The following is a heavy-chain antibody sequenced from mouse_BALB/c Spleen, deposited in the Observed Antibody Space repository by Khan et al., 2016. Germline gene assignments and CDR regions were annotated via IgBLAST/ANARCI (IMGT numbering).Heavy chain of an antibody. CDR3: ARNDGKYLEY. J-gene: IGHJ2*01. CDR2: INYSGST. CDR1: GDSFTSGY. V-gene: IGHV3-8*02. D-gene: IGHD2-3*01. Sequence: VQLKQSGPSLVKPSQTLSLTCSATGDSFTSGYLNWIRKFPGNKLEYMGYINYSGSTYYNPSLNSRISITRDTSKYQYYLQLNSVTTEDTATYDDARNDGKYLEYWGQGTTRTVSS.